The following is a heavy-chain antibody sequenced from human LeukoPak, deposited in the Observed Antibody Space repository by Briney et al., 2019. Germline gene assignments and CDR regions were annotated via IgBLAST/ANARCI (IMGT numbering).Heavy chain of an antibody. D-gene: IGHD3-10*01. Sequence: GGSLRLSCAASGFTFSSYTMSWVRQAPGKGLEWVSVISGSGGSTYYADSVKGRFTISRDNSKNTLYLQMNSLRAEDTAVYYCAKDRLWLSGNLDYWGQGTLVTVSS. V-gene: IGHV3-23*01. J-gene: IGHJ4*02. CDR2: ISGSGGST. CDR1: GFTFSSYT. CDR3: AKDRLWLSGNLDY.